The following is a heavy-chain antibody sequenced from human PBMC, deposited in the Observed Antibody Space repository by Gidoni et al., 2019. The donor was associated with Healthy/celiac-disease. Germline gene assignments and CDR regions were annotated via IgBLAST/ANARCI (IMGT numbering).Heavy chain of an antibody. V-gene: IGHV1-69*01. CDR3: ARGNLRLSARGLAFDI. D-gene: IGHD3-16*01. CDR1: GGTFSSYA. Sequence: QVQLVQSGAEVKKPGSSVKVSCKASGGTFSSYAISWVRQAPGQGLEWMGGIIPIFGTANYAQKFQGRVTITADESTSTAYMELSSLRSEDTAVYYCARGNLRLSARGLAFDIWGQGTMVTVSS. J-gene: IGHJ3*02. CDR2: IIPIFGTA.